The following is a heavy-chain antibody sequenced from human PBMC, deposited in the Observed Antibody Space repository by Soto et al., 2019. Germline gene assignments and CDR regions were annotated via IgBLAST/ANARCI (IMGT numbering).Heavy chain of an antibody. J-gene: IGHJ4*02. CDR1: GFNFDDYA. V-gene: IGHV3-9*01. CDR2: ISWESGSI. CDR3: VKGHDEDFGYDLDYFNY. Sequence: GGSLRLSCAASGFNFDDYAMHWVRQIPGKGLEWVSGISWESGSIGYADSVKGRFSISRDNAKNSLYLQMNSLRAEDTAFYYCVKGHDEDFGYDLDYFNYWGQGTLVTVSS. D-gene: IGHD5-12*01.